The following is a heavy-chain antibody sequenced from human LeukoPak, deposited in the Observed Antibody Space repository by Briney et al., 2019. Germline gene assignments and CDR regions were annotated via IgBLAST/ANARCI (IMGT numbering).Heavy chain of an antibody. J-gene: IGHJ6*03. D-gene: IGHD5-18*01. CDR1: GFTFDDYA. CDR2: ISWNSGSI. CDR3: AKGQLGYYMDV. V-gene: IGHV3-9*01. Sequence: GGSLRLSCAASGFTFDDYAMHWVRQAPGKGLEWVSGISWNSGSIGYADSVKGRFTISRDNAKNPLYLQMNSLRAEDTALYYCAKGQLGYYMDVWGKGTTVTVSS.